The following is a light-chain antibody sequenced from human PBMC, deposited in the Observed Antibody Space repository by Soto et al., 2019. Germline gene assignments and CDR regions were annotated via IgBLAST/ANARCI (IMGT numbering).Light chain of an antibody. CDR2: DAS. Sequence: DIQMTQSPSTLSASVGDRVTITCRAGQSISSWLAWYQQKPGKAPKLLIYDASSLASGVPSRFSGSGSGTEFTLTISSLQPDDFASYYCQQYNSYSPITFGQGTRLEIK. J-gene: IGKJ5*01. CDR1: QSISSW. CDR3: QQYNSYSPIT. V-gene: IGKV1-5*01.